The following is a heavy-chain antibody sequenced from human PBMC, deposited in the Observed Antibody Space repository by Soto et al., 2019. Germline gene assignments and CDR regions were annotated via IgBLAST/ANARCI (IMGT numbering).Heavy chain of an antibody. CDR2: ISETGSHT. J-gene: IGHJ4*02. Sequence: GSLSLSCYASGFPFTDYHLSWIRQAPGKGLEWVALISETGSHTAYAESVQGRFTISRDNARPSVFLQMNSLRSEDTAVYFCARSLRATSPLTVWGQGTPVTV. D-gene: IGHD7-27*01. CDR3: ARSLRATSPLTV. V-gene: IGHV3-11*06. CDR1: GFPFTDYH.